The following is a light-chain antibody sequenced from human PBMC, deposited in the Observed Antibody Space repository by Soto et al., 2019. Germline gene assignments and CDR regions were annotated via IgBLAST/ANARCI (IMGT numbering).Light chain of an antibody. CDR2: GAS. J-gene: IGKJ3*01. CDR1: QSVSSN. Sequence: EIVMTQSPATLSVSPGERATLSCRASQSVSSNLAWYQQKPGQAPRLLIYGASTRATGIPARFSGSGSGTDFSLIITSLQSEDFAVYYYQQYNDWPLLFTFGPGTKVDIK. CDR3: QQYNDWPLLFT. V-gene: IGKV3-15*01.